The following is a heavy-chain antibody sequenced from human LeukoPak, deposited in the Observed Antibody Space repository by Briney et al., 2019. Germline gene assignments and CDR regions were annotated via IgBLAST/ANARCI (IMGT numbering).Heavy chain of an antibody. V-gene: IGHV1-69*13. D-gene: IGHD4-23*01. J-gene: IGHJ6*02. CDR1: GGTFSSYA. CDR3: ARDGGGNSQYYYYYGMDV. Sequence: ASAKVSCKASGGTFSSYAISWVRQAPGQGLEWMGGIIPIFGTANYAQKFQGRVTITADESTSTAYMELSSLRSEDTAVYYCARDGGGNSQYYYYYGMDVWGQGTTVTVSS. CDR2: IIPIFGTA.